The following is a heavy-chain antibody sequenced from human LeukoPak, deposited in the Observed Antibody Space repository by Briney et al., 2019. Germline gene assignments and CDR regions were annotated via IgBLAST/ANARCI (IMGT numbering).Heavy chain of an antibody. D-gene: IGHD6-13*01. CDR2: ISGSGGST. Sequence: GGSLRLSCAASGFTFSSYAMSWVRQAPGKGLEWVSAISGSGGSTYYADSVKGRFTISRDNSKNTLYLQMNSLRAEDTAVYYCARDLYSSSWYGGGTYYYYGMDVWGQGTTVTVSS. CDR3: ARDLYSSSWYGGGTYYYYGMDV. V-gene: IGHV3-23*01. J-gene: IGHJ6*02. CDR1: GFTFSSYA.